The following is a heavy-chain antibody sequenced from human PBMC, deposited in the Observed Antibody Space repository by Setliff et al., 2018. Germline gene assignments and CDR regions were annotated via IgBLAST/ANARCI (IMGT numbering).Heavy chain of an antibody. V-gene: IGHV4-34*01. CDR1: SGSFSGYY. J-gene: IGHJ4*02. D-gene: IGHD3-22*01. CDR2: INQSGST. CDR3: ARGYFPSESSSYFYDY. Sequence: PSETLSLTCAVYSGSFSGYYWSWIRQPPGKGLEWIGEINQSGSTNYNPSLKSRVTISVDTSKNQFSLKLSSVTAADTAVYYCARGYFPSESSSYFYDYWGQGTLVTVSS.